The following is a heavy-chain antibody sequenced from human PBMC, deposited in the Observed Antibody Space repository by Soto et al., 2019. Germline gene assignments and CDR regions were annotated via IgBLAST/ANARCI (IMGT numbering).Heavy chain of an antibody. CDR2: IDPSHSYT. D-gene: IGHD1-1*01. J-gene: IGHJ6*02. CDR3: ARPERTTYYYYGMVV. CDR1: GYSFTSYW. V-gene: IGHV5-10-1*01. Sequence: GEALKISCKGSGYSFTSYWIRCVRQMPVKGLEWMGRIDPSHSYTNYSPSFHVPVTMSADKSISSAYLQWSSLKASDTAMYYCARPERTTYYYYGMVVWGQGTTVTVSS.